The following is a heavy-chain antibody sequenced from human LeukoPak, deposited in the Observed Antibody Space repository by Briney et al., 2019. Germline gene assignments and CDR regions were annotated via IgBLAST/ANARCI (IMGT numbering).Heavy chain of an antibody. J-gene: IGHJ4*02. CDR3: TTDRDPVATGFDN. CDR2: IKSKKDGGTT. CDR1: GFPLSNVW. V-gene: IGHV3-15*01. Sequence: GGPLRLLCAASGFPLSNVWESLVRQAPREGLEWVGHIKSKKDGGTTDYAAPVKGRFTISRDDSNNKLSLQINSIKTEDTALDYSTTDRDPVATGFDNWGQGSPVTVSS. D-gene: IGHD5-12*01.